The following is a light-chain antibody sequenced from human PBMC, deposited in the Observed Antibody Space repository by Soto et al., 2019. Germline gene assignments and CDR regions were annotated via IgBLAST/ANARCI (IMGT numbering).Light chain of an antibody. V-gene: IGKV2-24*01. J-gene: IGKJ1*01. CDR2: QIS. Sequence: DVVLTPTPLSSPVTLGQPASISCRSSQSLVYSDGNTYLSWLQQRPGQPQRLLIYQISNRFSGVPDRFSGSGAGTDFTLNISRVEAEDVGVYYCMQFAHFPRTFGQGTKLEI. CDR1: QSLVYSDGNTY. CDR3: MQFAHFPRT.